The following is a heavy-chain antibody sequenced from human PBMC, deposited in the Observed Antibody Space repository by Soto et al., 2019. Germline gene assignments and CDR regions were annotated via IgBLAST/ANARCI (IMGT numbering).Heavy chain of an antibody. J-gene: IGHJ4*02. Sequence: QVQLVQSGAEVKKPGASVKVSCKASGYTFTTYYMHWVRHATGQGLEWMGIISPDGGRTSYAQKCQGRVTMTRDTSTSTVYMELSSLRSEVTAVYYCATRDPGHYWGQGTLFTVAS. CDR3: ATRDPGHY. CDR1: GYTFTTYY. CDR2: ISPDGGRT. V-gene: IGHV1-46*01.